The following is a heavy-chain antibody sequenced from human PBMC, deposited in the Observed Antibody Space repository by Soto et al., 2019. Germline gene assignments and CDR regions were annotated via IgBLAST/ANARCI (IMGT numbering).Heavy chain of an antibody. V-gene: IGHV1-69*01. D-gene: IGHD1-7*01. Sequence: QVQLVQSGAEVKKPGSSVKVSCKASGGTFSSYAISWVRQAPGQGLEWMGGIIPIFGTANYAQKFQGRVTITADEATSAAYMELSSLRSEDTAVYYCARLLTGTTGIDYWGQGPLVTVSS. CDR1: GGTFSSYA. CDR2: IIPIFGTA. J-gene: IGHJ4*02. CDR3: ARLLTGTTGIDY.